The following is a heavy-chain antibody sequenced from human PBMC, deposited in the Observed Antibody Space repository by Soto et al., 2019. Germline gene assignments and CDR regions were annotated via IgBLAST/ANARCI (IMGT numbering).Heavy chain of an antibody. J-gene: IGHJ5*02. D-gene: IGHD2-15*01. Sequence: GASVKVSCKASGGTFSSHAISWVRQAPGQGLEWMGGIIPIFGTANYAQKFQGRVTITADESTSTAYMELSSLRSEDTAVYYCASGYCSGGSCYPLGFDPWGQGTLVTVSP. CDR1: GGTFSSHA. V-gene: IGHV1-69*13. CDR3: ASGYCSGGSCYPLGFDP. CDR2: IIPIFGTA.